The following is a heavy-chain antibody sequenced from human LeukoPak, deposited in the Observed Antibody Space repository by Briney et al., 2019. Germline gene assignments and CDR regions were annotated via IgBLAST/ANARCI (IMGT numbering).Heavy chain of an antibody. J-gene: IGHJ4*02. Sequence: GSLRLSCAASGFSFNTYAMSWVRQAPGKGLEWVSAISNTGGSTYYADSVKGRFTISRDKSKNTLSLQMNSLRAEDTAVYYCARNDFWSGYYHFDYWGQGTLVTVSS. CDR3: ARNDFWSGYYHFDY. CDR1: GFSFNTYA. D-gene: IGHD3-3*01. V-gene: IGHV3-23*01. CDR2: ISNTGGST.